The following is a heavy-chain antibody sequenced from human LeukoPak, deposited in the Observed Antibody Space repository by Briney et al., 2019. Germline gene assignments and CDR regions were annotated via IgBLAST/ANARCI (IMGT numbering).Heavy chain of an antibody. J-gene: IGHJ3*02. CDR1: GFTFSSYA. CDR2: ISGSAATT. D-gene: IGHD3-10*01. CDR3: AKSVGIIRRGAFDI. V-gene: IGHV3-23*01. Sequence: GGSLRLSCAASGFTFSSYAMSWVRQAPGKGLEWVSGISGSAATTYYADSAKGRFTISRDNSKNRLYLQMNSLRVEDTAVYYCAKSVGIIRRGAFDIWDQGTMVTVSS.